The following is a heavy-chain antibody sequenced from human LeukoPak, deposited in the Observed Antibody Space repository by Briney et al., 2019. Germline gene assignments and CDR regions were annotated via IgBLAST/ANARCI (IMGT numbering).Heavy chain of an antibody. CDR2: INPNSGGT. CDR3: ARADSGGDCSFDY. Sequence: ASVKVSCKASGYTFTGYYMHWVRQAPGQGLEWMGWINPNSGGTNYAQKFQGRVTMTRDTSISTAYMELSRLRSDDTAVYYCARADSGGDCSFDYWGQGTLVTVSP. D-gene: IGHD2-21*02. J-gene: IGHJ4*02. CDR1: GYTFTGYY. V-gene: IGHV1-2*02.